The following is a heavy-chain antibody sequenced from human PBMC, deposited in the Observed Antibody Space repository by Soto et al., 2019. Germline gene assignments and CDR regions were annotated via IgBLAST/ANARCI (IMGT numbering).Heavy chain of an antibody. V-gene: IGHV3-53*01. CDR1: GFLVNSAY. Sequence: EVQLVESGGGLIPPGGSLRLSCAASGFLVNSAYMTWVRQAPGKGLEWLSMINSDGSTLYAESVKGRSTISRDNSKNRLDLQMNSLRAEDTAMYYCARSGYSFAWGYWGQGTLVIVTS. J-gene: IGHJ4*02. CDR3: ARSGYSFAWGY. D-gene: IGHD5-18*01. CDR2: INSDGST.